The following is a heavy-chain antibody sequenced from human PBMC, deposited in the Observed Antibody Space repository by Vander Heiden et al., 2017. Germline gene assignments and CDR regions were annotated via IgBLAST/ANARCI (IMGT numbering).Heavy chain of an antibody. CDR2: IYYSGST. V-gene: IGHV4-39*01. Sequence: PPLPASGPGLVKPSATLSLTCSVSVGCFSSSSYYWGWIRQPPGKGLEWIGSIYYSGSTYYNPSLKSRVTISVDTSKNQFSLKLSSVTAADTAVYYCATPGEVLEGWFDPWGQGTLVTVSS. D-gene: IGHD2-15*01. CDR1: VGCFSSSSYY. CDR3: ATPGEVLEGWFDP. J-gene: IGHJ5*02.